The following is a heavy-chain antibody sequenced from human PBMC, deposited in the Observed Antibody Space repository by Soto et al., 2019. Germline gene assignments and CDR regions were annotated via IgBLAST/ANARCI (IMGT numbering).Heavy chain of an antibody. Sequence: EVQLVETGGGVVQRGGSLTLSCNASGFSVSSTYMSWVRQAPGRGLEWVAVIESGGSAHYADSVKGRFTISRDDPKNIIYLQMHPLSAEDTAVYYCAKDLGPLRLLNYYCYGLDVWGQGTSVTVSS. CDR3: AKDLGPLRLLNYYCYGLDV. V-gene: IGHV3-53*02. D-gene: IGHD2-15*01. CDR2: IESGGSA. J-gene: IGHJ6*02. CDR1: GFSVSSTY.